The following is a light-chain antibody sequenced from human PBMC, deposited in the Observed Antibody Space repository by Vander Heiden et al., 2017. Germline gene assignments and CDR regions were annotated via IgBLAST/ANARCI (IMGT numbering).Light chain of an antibody. V-gene: IGKV3-15*01. CDR3: QQYNNWPPWT. Sequence: IVMTQSPATLSVPPGERATLPCRASQSVSSNLAWYQQKPGQAPRLLIYGASTRDTGIPARFSGRGYGTEFTLTISSRQSEDFAVYYCQQYNNWPPWTFGQGTKVEIK. CDR1: QSVSSN. CDR2: GAS. J-gene: IGKJ1*01.